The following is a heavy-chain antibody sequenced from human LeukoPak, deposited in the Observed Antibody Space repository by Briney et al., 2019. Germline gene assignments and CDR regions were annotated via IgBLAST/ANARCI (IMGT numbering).Heavy chain of an antibody. CDR2: IYPGDSDT. V-gene: IGHV5-51*01. CDR1: GYSFTSYW. D-gene: IGHD1-1*01. CDR3: ARQSVDGRYTFDY. J-gene: IGHJ4*02. Sequence: GESLKISCKGSGYSFTSYWVGWVRQMLGKGLEWMGIIYPGDSDTKYSPSFQGQVTISVDKSISTAYLQWSSLKASDPAMYYCARQSVDGRYTFDYWGQGTLVTVSS.